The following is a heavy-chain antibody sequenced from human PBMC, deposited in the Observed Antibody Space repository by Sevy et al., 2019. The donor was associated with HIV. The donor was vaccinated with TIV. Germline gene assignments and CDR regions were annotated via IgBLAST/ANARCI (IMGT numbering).Heavy chain of an antibody. D-gene: IGHD5-12*01. Sequence: SQTLSLTCTVSGDSISSSSYYWGWIRQPPGKGLEWIGSIYYSGSTYYNPSLKSRVTISVATSKNQFSLKLRSVTTVDTAVYYCARLGKRWLQFDYWGQGTLVTVSS. CDR3: ARLGKRWLQFDY. CDR2: IYYSGST. CDR1: GDSISSSSYY. J-gene: IGHJ4*02. V-gene: IGHV4-39*01.